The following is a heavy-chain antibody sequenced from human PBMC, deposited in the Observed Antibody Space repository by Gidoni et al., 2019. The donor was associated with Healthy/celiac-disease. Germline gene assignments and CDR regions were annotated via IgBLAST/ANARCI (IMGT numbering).Heavy chain of an antibody. CDR2: IYHSGST. CDR1: GGSISSSNW. V-gene: IGHV4-4*02. Sequence: QVQLQESGPGLVKPSGPRSLTCAVSGGSISSSNWWSWVRQPPGKGLVWIREIYHSGSTNYNPSLKSRVTISVDKSKNQFSRKLSSVTAADTAVYYCATSIAVAGPIDYWGQGTLVTVSS. J-gene: IGHJ4*02. D-gene: IGHD6-19*01. CDR3: ATSIAVAGPIDY.